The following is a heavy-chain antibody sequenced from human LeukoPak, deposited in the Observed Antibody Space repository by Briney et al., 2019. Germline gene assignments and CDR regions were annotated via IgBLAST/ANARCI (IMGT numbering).Heavy chain of an antibody. J-gene: IGHJ4*02. CDR2: ISYDGSNK. Sequence: GGSLRLSCAASGFTFSSYAMHWVRQAPGKGLEWVAVISYDGSNKYYADSVKGRFTISRDNSKNTLYLQMNSLRAEDTAVYYCARAPGRGGSCHFIDFWGQGTLVTVSS. V-gene: IGHV3-30-3*01. CDR3: ARAPGRGGSCHFIDF. D-gene: IGHD2-15*01. CDR1: GFTFSSYA.